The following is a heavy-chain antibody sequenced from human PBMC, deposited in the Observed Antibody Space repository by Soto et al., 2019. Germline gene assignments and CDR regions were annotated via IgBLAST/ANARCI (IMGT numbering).Heavy chain of an antibody. J-gene: IGHJ4*02. V-gene: IGHV3-11*01. CDR1: GFDFGDYY. D-gene: IGHD6-13*01. Sequence: GGSLRLSCTGSGFDFGDYYMSWIRQAPGKGLEWVSYIDSGDVTTYYTDSVKGRFTISRDNAKKTVYLQMSSLRVEDTALYYCVRPYYRSSWLHFDRWGPGPMVTV. CDR2: IDSGDVTT. CDR3: VRPYYRSSWLHFDR.